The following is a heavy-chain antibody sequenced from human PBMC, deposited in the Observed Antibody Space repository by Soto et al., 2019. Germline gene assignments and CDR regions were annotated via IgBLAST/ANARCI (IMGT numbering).Heavy chain of an antibody. Sequence: GGSLRLSCATSGLNFNGYTMSWVRQAPGQGLEWVSGIAETGSSTYYADSVKGRFTISRDNSENTLYLQMNNLRAEDTAIYYCTTDSYSSITIVRFDYWGHGTLVTVSS. D-gene: IGHD2-2*01. V-gene: IGHV3-23*01. J-gene: IGHJ4*01. CDR3: TTDSYSSITIVRFDY. CDR2: IAETGSST. CDR1: GLNFNGYT.